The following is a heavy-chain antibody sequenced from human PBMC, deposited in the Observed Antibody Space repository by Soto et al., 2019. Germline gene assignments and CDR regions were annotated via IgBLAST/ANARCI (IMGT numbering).Heavy chain of an antibody. V-gene: IGHV4-61*01. J-gene: IGHJ6*02. CDR3: ARDKRAAYGYYLYYYYGMDV. CDR2: IYYSGST. CDR1: GGYVSSGSYY. Sequence: LSLTCTVSGGYVSSGSYYWSWIRQPPGKGLEWAGYIYYSGSTNYNPSLKSRVTISVTTSKNQFSLKLSSVTAADTAVYYCARDKRAAYGYYLYYYYGMDVWGQGTTVPVSS. D-gene: IGHD3-22*01.